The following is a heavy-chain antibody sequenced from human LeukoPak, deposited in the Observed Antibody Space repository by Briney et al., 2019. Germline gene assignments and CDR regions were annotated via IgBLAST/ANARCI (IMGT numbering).Heavy chain of an antibody. CDR2: IYYSGST. V-gene: IGHV4-59*01. Sequence: PSETLSLTCTVSGGSISSYYWSWIRQPPGKGLEGIGYIYYSGSTNYNPSLKSRVTISVDTSKNQFSLKLSSVTAADTAVYYCARGYSGYDSFDYWGQGTLVTVSS. CDR3: ARGYSGYDSFDY. CDR1: GGSISSYY. D-gene: IGHD5-12*01. J-gene: IGHJ4*02.